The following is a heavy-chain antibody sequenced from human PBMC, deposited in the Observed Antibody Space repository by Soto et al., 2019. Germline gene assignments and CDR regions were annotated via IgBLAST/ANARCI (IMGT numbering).Heavy chain of an antibody. CDR2: TYYRSRWYN. Sequence: SQTLSLTCVISGDSVSSNSAAWNWIRQSQSRGLEWLGRTYYRSRWYNDYAVSVKSRITINPDTSKNQFSLQLNSVTPEDTAVYYCARDPPGYSYGMDVWGQGTTVTVSS. CDR1: GDSVSSNSAA. J-gene: IGHJ6*02. CDR3: ARDPPGYSYGMDV. V-gene: IGHV6-1*01.